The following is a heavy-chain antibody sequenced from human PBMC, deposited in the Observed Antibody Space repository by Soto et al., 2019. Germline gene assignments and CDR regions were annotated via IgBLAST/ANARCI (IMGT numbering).Heavy chain of an antibody. J-gene: IGHJ5*02. CDR2: IIPIFGTA. CDR3: ARAVRGDYYDSSGYYHNWFDP. CDR1: GGTFSSYA. V-gene: IGHV1-69*13. Sequence: SVKVSCKASGGTFSSYAISWVRQAPGQGLEWMGGIIPIFGTANYAQKFQGRVTITADESTSTAYMELSSLRSEDTAVYYCARAVRGDYYDSSGYYHNWFDPWGQGTLVTVS. D-gene: IGHD3-22*01.